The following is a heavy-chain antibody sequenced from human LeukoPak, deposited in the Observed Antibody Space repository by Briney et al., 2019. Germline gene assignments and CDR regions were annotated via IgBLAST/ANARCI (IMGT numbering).Heavy chain of an antibody. D-gene: IGHD3-22*01. J-gene: IGHJ4*02. Sequence: GGSPRLSCAASGFTFSSYWMSWVRQAPGKGLEWVANIKQDGSEKYYVDSVKGRFTISRDNAKNSLYLQMNSLRAEDTAVYYCARALVGFYDSSGYWGNWGQGTLVTVSS. V-gene: IGHV3-7*01. CDR3: ARALVGFYDSSGYWGN. CDR1: GFTFSSYW. CDR2: IKQDGSEK.